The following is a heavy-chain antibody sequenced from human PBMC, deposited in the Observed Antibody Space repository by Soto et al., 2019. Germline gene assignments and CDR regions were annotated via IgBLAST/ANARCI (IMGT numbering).Heavy chain of an antibody. CDR3: AKCHGEYYYDRSGYYGYAFDI. CDR1: GFTFDDYA. V-gene: IGHV3-9*01. CDR2: ISWNSGSI. Sequence: PGGSLRLSCAASGFTFDDYAMHWVRQAPGKGLEWVSGISWNSGSIGYADSVKGRFTISRDNAKNSLYLKMNSLRAEDTALYYCAKCHGEYYYDRSGYYGYAFDIWGQGTMVTVS. J-gene: IGHJ3*02. D-gene: IGHD3-22*01.